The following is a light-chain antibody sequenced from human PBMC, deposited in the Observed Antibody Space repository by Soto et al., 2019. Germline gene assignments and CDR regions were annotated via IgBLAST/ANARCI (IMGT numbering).Light chain of an antibody. Sequence: QSALTQPASVSGSPGQSITISCTGTSSDVGAYDYVSWYQQHPGKAPKLMIFEVSDRPSGVSNRFSGSKSGNTASLTISGLQAEDEADYCSSYTSSNTLVFGGGTKLTVL. J-gene: IGLJ2*01. V-gene: IGLV2-14*01. CDR2: EVS. CDR3: SSYTSSNTLV. CDR1: SSDVGAYDY.